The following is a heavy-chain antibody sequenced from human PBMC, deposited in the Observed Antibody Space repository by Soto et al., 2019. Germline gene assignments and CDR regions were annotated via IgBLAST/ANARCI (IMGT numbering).Heavy chain of an antibody. D-gene: IGHD6-6*01. J-gene: IGHJ5*02. CDR3: AKDLTRQLTYWLDP. CDR2: INAHSGGT. V-gene: IGHV1-2*02. Sequence: QVQLVQSGAAVKKPGASVKVSCKASGFSFTGYYIHWLRQAPGQGLEWMGWINAHSGGTEYAQKFQGRVTLTRDTSIATAYLTLTSLKSHDTALYYCAKDLTRQLTYWLDPWGQGTQVTVSS. CDR1: GFSFTGYY.